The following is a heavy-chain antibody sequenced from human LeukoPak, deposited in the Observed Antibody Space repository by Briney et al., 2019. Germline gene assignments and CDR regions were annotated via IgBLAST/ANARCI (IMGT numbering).Heavy chain of an antibody. V-gene: IGHV3-30-3*01. CDR1: GFTFSSYA. CDR3: ASELLWFGESTFDY. Sequence: GGSLRLSCAASGFTFSSYAMHWVRQASGKGLEWVAVISYDGSNKYYADSVKGRFTISRDNSKNTLYLQMNSLRAEDTAVYYCASELLWFGESTFDYWGQGTLVTVSS. D-gene: IGHD3-10*01. J-gene: IGHJ4*02. CDR2: ISYDGSNK.